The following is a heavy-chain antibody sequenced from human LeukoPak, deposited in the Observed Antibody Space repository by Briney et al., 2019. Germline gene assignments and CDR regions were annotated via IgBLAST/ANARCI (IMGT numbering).Heavy chain of an antibody. CDR1: GFTFSNYA. J-gene: IGHJ4*02. D-gene: IGHD3-9*01. Sequence: GGSLRLSCVASGFTFSNYAMGWVRQAPGKGLEWVSGIGGSGKNIFYEDSVKGRFTISRDTPKNTLYLQMNSLRAEDTAVYYCAKDRGYFEVFDYWGQGTLVTVSS. V-gene: IGHV3-23*01. CDR2: IGGSGKNI. CDR3: AKDRGYFEVFDY.